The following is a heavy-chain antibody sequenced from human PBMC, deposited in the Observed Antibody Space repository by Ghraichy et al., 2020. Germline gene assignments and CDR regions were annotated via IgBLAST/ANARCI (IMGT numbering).Heavy chain of an antibody. Sequence: GGSLRLSCAASGFTFSTYNMNWVRQAPGKGLEWLSSISSSSSTISYADSVKGRFTISRDNAKNSLYLQMNNLRDEDTAVYYCARKDYFNSGTYYIPFFDYSGQGTLVTVSS. D-gene: IGHD3-10*01. J-gene: IGHJ4*02. CDR2: ISSSSSTI. CDR3: ARKDYFNSGTYYIPFFDY. CDR1: GFTFSTYN. V-gene: IGHV3-48*02.